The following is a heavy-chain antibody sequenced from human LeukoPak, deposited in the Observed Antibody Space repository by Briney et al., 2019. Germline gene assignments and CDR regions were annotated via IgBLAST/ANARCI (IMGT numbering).Heavy chain of an antibody. CDR2: INPNSGGT. V-gene: IGHV1-2*02. J-gene: IGHJ4*02. D-gene: IGHD6-13*01. Sequence: ASVKVSCKASGYTFTGYYMHWVRQAPGQGLEWMGWINPNSGGTNYAQKFQGRVTMTRDTSISTAYMELGRLRSDDTAVYYCARSPRIAAARLYYFDYWGQGTLVTVSS. CDR1: GYTFTGYY. CDR3: ARSPRIAAARLYYFDY.